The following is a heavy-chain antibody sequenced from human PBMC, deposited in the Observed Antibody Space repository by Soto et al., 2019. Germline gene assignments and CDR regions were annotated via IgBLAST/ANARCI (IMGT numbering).Heavy chain of an antibody. CDR2: IIPVYGTP. Sequence: QVQLEQSGAEVKKPGSSLKVSCKATGGTFSNYAISWVRQAPGQGLEWMAGIIPVYGTPNYAQRFQDRVTIIADESTTTAYMEVHSLRYEDTAIYYCSIVTAYGMDVWGPGTTVIVSS. J-gene: IGHJ6*02. V-gene: IGHV1-69*01. D-gene: IGHD2-15*01. CDR1: GGTFSNYA. CDR3: SIVTAYGMDV.